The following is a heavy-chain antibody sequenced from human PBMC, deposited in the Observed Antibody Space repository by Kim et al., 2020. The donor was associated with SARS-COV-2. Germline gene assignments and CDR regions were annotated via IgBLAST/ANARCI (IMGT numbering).Heavy chain of an antibody. J-gene: IGHJ4*02. V-gene: IGHV4-39*01. CDR2: IYYSGST. CDR1: GGSISSSSYY. D-gene: IGHD6-19*01. CDR3: ARHRQWLVQDY. Sequence: SETLSLTCTVSGGSISSSSYYWGWIRQPPGKGLEWIGSIYYSGSTYYNPSLKSRVTISVDTSKNQFSLKLSSVTAADTAVYYCARHRQWLVQDYWGQGTLVTVSS.